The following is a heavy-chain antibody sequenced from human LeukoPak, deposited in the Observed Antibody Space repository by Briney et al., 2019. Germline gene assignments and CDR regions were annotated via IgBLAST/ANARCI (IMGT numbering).Heavy chain of an antibody. V-gene: IGHV3-74*01. CDR1: GFTFSSYW. Sequence: TGGSLRLSCAAAGFTFSSYWMHWVRQAPGKGLVWVSRINSDGSSTYYADSVRGRFTISRDNSKNTLYLQMNSLRAEDTAVYYCVSGTTGTSSAPFDPWGQGTLVTVSS. D-gene: IGHD1-1*01. CDR2: INSDGSST. J-gene: IGHJ5*02. CDR3: VSGTTGTSSAPFDP.